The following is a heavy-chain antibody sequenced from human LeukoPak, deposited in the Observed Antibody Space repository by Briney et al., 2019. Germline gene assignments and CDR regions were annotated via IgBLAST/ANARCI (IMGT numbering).Heavy chain of an antibody. J-gene: IGHJ4*02. V-gene: IGHV3-74*01. Sequence: GGSLRLSCAASGFTFSSYWMYWVRQAPRKGLMWVSRLNSDGSSTSYADSVKGRFSISRDNSKNTLYLQMSSLRAEDTAVYYCLKDRLGTGDYWGQGTLVSVSS. CDR1: GFTFSSYW. CDR2: LNSDGSST. D-gene: IGHD7-27*01. CDR3: LKDRLGTGDY.